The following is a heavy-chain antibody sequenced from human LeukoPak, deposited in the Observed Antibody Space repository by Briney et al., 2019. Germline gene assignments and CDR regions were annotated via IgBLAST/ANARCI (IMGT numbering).Heavy chain of an antibody. Sequence: GGSLRLSCAASGFTFSNAWMSWVRQAPGKGLEWVGRIKIKSDGGTTDYAAPVKGRFTISRDDSKNTLYLQMNSLKTEDTAVYYCTTLGQSGYYDSVGYYYFDYWGQGTLVT. J-gene: IGHJ4*02. D-gene: IGHD3-22*01. CDR1: GFTFSNAW. V-gene: IGHV3-15*01. CDR3: TTLGQSGYYDSVGYYYFDY. CDR2: IKIKSDGGTT.